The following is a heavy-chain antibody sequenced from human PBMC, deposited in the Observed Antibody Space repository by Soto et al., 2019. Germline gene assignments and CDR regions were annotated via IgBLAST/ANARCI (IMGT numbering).Heavy chain of an antibody. CDR1: GYTLTELS. CDR2: FDPEDGET. Sequence: ASVKVSCKVSGYTLTELSMHWVRQAPGKGLEWMGGFDPEDGETIYAQKFQGRVTMTEDTSTDTAYMELSSLRSEDTAVYYCARDGYSYGYDLSYYYYGMDVWGQGTTVTVSS. CDR3: ARDGYSYGYDLSYYYYGMDV. V-gene: IGHV1-24*01. J-gene: IGHJ6*02. D-gene: IGHD5-18*01.